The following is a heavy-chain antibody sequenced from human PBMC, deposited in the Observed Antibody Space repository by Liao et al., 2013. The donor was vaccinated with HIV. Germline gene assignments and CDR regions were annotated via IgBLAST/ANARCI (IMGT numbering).Heavy chain of an antibody. Sequence: QVQLQESGPGLVKPSETLSLTCTVSGASISTYYWSWIRQPAGKGLEWIGRIYSSGSSNYNPSFKSRVAMSIDTSKSQFSLILNSVTAADTAVYYCARGYCTSTSCIPMDVWGKGTTVTVSS. J-gene: IGHJ6*04. CDR2: IYSSGSS. D-gene: IGHD2-2*01. CDR1: GASISTYY. V-gene: IGHV4-4*07. CDR3: ARGYCTSTSCIPMDV.